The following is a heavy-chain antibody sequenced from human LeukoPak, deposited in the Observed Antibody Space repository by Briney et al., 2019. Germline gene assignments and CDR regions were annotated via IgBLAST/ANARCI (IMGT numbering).Heavy chain of an antibody. J-gene: IGHJ4*02. V-gene: IGHV1-69*13. D-gene: IGHD3-3*01. CDR2: FIPIFGTT. CDR1: GGTFSNFA. CDR3: ARGMDALRFLEWTY. Sequence: ASVKVSCKASGGTFSNFAISWVRQGPGQGLEWLGGFIPIFGTTTYAQRFQGRVTITADESTSTAYLELSSLSSEDTAVYFCARGMDALRFLEWTYWGQGTLVTVSS.